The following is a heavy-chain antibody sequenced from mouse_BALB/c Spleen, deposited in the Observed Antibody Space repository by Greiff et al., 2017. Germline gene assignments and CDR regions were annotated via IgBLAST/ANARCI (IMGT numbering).Heavy chain of an antibody. CDR2: IDPETGGT. CDR1: GYTFTDYE. CDR3: TGTYYGNLFAY. D-gene: IGHD2-10*01. J-gene: IGHJ3*01. V-gene: IGHV1-15*01. Sequence: QVQLQQSGAELVRPGASVTLSCKASGYTFTDYEMHWVKQTPVHGLEWIGAIDPETGGTAYNQKFKGKATLTADKSSSTAYMELRSLTSEDSAVYYCTGTYYGNLFAYWGQGTLVTVSA.